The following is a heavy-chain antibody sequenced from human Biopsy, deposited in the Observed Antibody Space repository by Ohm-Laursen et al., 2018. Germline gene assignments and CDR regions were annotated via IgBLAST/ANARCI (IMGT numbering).Heavy chain of an antibody. V-gene: IGHV3-11*06. J-gene: IGHJ5*01. Sequence: SLTLSCACSVFTYTDYNYHWICLPQGPGLGLVAIRDVSNSYIYYVNSVKGRFFISRDNAKNSLYLQMNSLRVEYTSLYFCVRQNRAHVGFEEHSWFDHWGQGTLVTVSS. CDR3: VRQNRAHVGFEEHSWFDH. D-gene: IGHD3-9*01. CDR2: RDVSNSYI. CDR1: VFTYTDYN.